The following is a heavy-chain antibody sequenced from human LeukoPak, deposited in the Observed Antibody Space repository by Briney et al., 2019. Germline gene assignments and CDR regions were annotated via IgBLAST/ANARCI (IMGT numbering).Heavy chain of an antibody. J-gene: IGHJ4*02. V-gene: IGHV3-30-3*01. Sequence: GRSLRLSCAASGFTFSSYAMHWVRQAPRKGLEWVAVISYDGSNKYYADSVKGRFTISRDNSKNTLYLQMNSLRAEDTAVYYCARDGIAAAGRKFDYWGQGTLVTVSS. D-gene: IGHD6-13*01. CDR1: GFTFSSYA. CDR2: ISYDGSNK. CDR3: ARDGIAAAGRKFDY.